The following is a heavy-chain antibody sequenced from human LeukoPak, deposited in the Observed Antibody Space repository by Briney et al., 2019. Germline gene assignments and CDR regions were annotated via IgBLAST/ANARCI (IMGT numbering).Heavy chain of an antibody. J-gene: IGHJ4*02. CDR2: IYHNGNT. CDR1: GYSISSAYS. D-gene: IGHD3-22*01. Sequence: SETLSLTCTVFGYSISSAYSWGWIRQPPGKGLEWIGSIYHNGNTYYNSSLKSRVTISVDTSENQFSRKLSSVTAADTAVYYCASYKTYYDSSGNPFDYWGQGTLVTVSS. V-gene: IGHV4-38-2*02. CDR3: ASYKTYYDSSGNPFDY.